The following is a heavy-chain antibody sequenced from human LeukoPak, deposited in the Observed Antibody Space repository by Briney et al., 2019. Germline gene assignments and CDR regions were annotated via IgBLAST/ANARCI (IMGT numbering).Heavy chain of an antibody. CDR2: IDSDGSKT. CDR3: ARDLLN. Sequence: PGGSLRLSCAASGFTFSSNWMHWVRQAPGKGLVWVSRIDSDGSKTSYVESAKGRFTISRDNTKNTLYLQMDSLRAEDTAIYYCARDLLNWGQGTLVTVSA. V-gene: IGHV3-74*03. CDR1: GFTFSSNW. J-gene: IGHJ4*02.